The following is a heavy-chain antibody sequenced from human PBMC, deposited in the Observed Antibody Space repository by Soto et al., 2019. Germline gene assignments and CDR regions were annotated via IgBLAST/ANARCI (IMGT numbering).Heavy chain of an antibody. CDR3: AKRGMDV. CDR2: ISYDGSNK. V-gene: IGHV3-30*18. J-gene: IGHJ6*02. CDR1: GFTFSSYG. Sequence: QVQLVESGGGVVQPGRSLRLSCAASGFTFSSYGMHWVRQAAGKGLEWVAVISYDGSNKYYADSVKGRFTISRDNSKNTLYLQMNSLRAEDTAVYYCAKRGMDVWGQGTTVTVSS.